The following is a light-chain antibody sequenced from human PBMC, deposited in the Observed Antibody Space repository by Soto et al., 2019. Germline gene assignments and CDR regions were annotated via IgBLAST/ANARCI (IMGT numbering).Light chain of an antibody. V-gene: IGLV2-23*02. J-gene: IGLJ1*01. CDR3: CSYAGSSTYV. CDR2: EVS. CDR1: SSDVGSYNL. Sequence: QSALTQPASVSGSPGQSITIYCTGTSSDVGSYNLVSWYQQHPGKAPKLMIYEVSKRPSGVSNRFSGSKSGNTASLTISGLQVEDEADYYCCSYAGSSTYVFGTGTKLTVL.